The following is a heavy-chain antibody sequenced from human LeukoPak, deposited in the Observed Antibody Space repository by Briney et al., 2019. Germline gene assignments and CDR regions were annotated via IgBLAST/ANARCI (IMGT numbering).Heavy chain of an antibody. CDR1: GFTFSRYG. CDR2: IWYDGTNK. Sequence: GGSLRLSCAASGFTFSRYGMHWVRQAPGKGLEWVAVIWYDGTNKYYADSVKGRFTISRDNSKNTLCLQKNSLRAEDTAMYYCAKDRDTAMEIDQWGQGTLVTVSS. V-gene: IGHV3-33*03. D-gene: IGHD5-18*01. CDR3: AKDRDTAMEIDQ. J-gene: IGHJ4*02.